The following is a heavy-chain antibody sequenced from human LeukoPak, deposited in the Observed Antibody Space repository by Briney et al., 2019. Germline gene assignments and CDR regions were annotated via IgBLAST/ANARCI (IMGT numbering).Heavy chain of an antibody. D-gene: IGHD6-13*01. CDR2: IYESGRT. CDR1: GASIGTYY. Sequence: RSSETPSLTCTVSGASIGTYYWSWIRQPPGKGLEWIGYIYESGRTNYNPSLRSRVTISVDTSKNQFSLKLTSVTAADTAVYYCASGIAAAGTGWFDPWGQGTLVTVSS. CDR3: ASGIAAAGTGWFDP. J-gene: IGHJ5*02. V-gene: IGHV4-59*08.